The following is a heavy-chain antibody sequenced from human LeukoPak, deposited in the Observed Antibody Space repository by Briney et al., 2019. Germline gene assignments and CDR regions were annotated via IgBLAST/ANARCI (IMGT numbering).Heavy chain of an antibody. J-gene: IGHJ4*02. Sequence: PGGSLRLSCAASGFTFDDYAMHWVRQAPGKGLEWVSGISWNSGSIGYADSVKGRFTISRDNAKNSLYLQMNSLRAEGMALYYCAKVSGHYYFDYWGQGTLVTVSS. CDR3: AKVSGHYYFDY. V-gene: IGHV3-9*03. CDR2: ISWNSGSI. D-gene: IGHD6-25*01. CDR1: GFTFDDYA.